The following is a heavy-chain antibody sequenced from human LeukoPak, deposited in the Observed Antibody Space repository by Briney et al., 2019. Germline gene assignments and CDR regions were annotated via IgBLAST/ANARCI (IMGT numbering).Heavy chain of an antibody. D-gene: IGHD4-23*01. Sequence: SVKVSCKASGGTFSGYAISWVRQAPGQGLEWMGGINPIFGTANYAQKFQGRVTITTDESTSAAYMELSSLRSEDTAVYYCARQPIPYGGNSYYFDYWGQGTLVTVSS. CDR3: ARQPIPYGGNSYYFDY. CDR1: GGTFSGYA. V-gene: IGHV1-69*05. J-gene: IGHJ4*02. CDR2: INPIFGTA.